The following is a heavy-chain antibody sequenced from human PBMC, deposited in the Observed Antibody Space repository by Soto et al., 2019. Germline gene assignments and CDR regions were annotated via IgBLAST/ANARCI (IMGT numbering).Heavy chain of an antibody. CDR3: ASHYDSSGYYYRGLDY. D-gene: IGHD3-22*01. J-gene: IGHJ4*02. Sequence: QVQLVQSGAEVKKPGSSVKVSCKASGGTFSSYAISWVRQAPGQGLEWMGGISPIFGTADYAQKFQGRVTITADESTSPAYMELGSLRSEDTAVYYCASHYDSSGYYYRGLDYWGQGTLVTVSS. V-gene: IGHV1-69*12. CDR2: ISPIFGTA. CDR1: GGTFSSYA.